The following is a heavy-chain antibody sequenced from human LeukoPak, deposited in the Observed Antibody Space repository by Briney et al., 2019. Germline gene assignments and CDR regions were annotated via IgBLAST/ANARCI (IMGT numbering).Heavy chain of an antibody. D-gene: IGHD3-9*01. Sequence: SETLSLTCAVSGGSISSGGYSWSWIRQPPGKGLEWIGYIYHSGSTYYNPSLKSRVTISVDRSKNQFSLKLSSVTAADTAVYYCARGHYDILTGFPDYYYYGMDVWGQGTTVTVSS. CDR2: IYHSGST. CDR3: ARGHYDILTGFPDYYYYGMDV. V-gene: IGHV4-30-2*01. CDR1: GGSISSGGYS. J-gene: IGHJ6*02.